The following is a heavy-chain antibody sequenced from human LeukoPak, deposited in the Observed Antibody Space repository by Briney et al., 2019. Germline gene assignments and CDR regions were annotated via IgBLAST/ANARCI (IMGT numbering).Heavy chain of an antibody. CDR2: ISSSSSYI. CDR1: GFTFSSSS. V-gene: IGHV3-21*01. D-gene: IGHD4-17*01. Sequence: PGGSLRLSSVASGFTFSSSSTNWVRQALGKGLEWVSSISSSSSYIYYADSVKGRFTISRDNAKNSLYLQMNCLRAEDTAVYYCASNTYGDYVGWFDPWGQGTLVTVSS. CDR3: ASNTYGDYVGWFDP. J-gene: IGHJ5*02.